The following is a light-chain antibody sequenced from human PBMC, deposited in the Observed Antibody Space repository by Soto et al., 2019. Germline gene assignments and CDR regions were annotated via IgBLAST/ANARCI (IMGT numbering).Light chain of an antibody. J-gene: IGKJ1*01. CDR3: QQYNSWPRT. CDR1: ESVNRI. Sequence: EIVMTQSPCPLSVSPGDGATLSCRTSESVNRILAWYQHKPGQAPRLLLYGASTRAAGAPVRFSGSGSGTEFTLTISSLQAEDLAVYYWQQYNSWPRTFGQGTKVEIK. V-gene: IGKV3-15*01. CDR2: GAS.